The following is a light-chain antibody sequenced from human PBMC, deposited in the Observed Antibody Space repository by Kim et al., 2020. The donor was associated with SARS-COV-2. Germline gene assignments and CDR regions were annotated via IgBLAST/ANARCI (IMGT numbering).Light chain of an antibody. CDR1: SDNVGYQG. CDR3: SAWDRSVNAWV. V-gene: IGLV10-54*01. CDR2: RNN. J-gene: IGLJ3*02. Sequence: QTAKVTCIGSSDNVGYQGAAWLQQHQGHPPKLLSYRNNNRPSGISERFSASRSGNTASLTIRGLQPEDEADYYCSAWDRSVNAWVFGGGTQLTVL.